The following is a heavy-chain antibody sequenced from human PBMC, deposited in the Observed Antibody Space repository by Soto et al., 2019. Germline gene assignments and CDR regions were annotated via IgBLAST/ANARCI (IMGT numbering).Heavy chain of an antibody. CDR2: INAGNGNT. V-gene: IGHV1-3*01. CDR1: GYTFTSYA. Sequence: ASVKVSCKASGYTFTSYAMHWVRQAPGQRLEWMGWINAGNGNTKYSQKFQGRVTTTRDTSASTAYMELSSLRSEDTAVYYCARTYSSSSLYYYYYCMDVWGKGTTVTVSS. CDR3: ARTYSSSSLYYYYYCMDV. J-gene: IGHJ6*03. D-gene: IGHD6-6*01.